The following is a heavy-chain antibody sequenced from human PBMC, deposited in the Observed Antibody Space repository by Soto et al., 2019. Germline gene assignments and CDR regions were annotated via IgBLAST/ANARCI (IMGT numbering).Heavy chain of an antibody. D-gene: IGHD3-22*01. CDR1: GYSFAGYW. CDR3: ARQIYDSDTGPNFQYYFDS. CDR2: IDPSDSQT. J-gene: IGHJ4*02. Sequence: GESLKISRKVSGYSFAGYWITWVRQKPGKGLEWMGRIDPSDSQTYYSPSFRGHVTISATKSITTVFLQWSSLRASDTAMYYCARQIYDSDTGPNFQYYFDSWGQGTPVTVPQ. V-gene: IGHV5-10-1*01.